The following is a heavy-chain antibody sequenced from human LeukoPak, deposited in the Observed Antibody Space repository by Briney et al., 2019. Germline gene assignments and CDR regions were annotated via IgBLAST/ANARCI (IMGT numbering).Heavy chain of an antibody. D-gene: IGHD1-1*01. CDR2: ISAIDSTT. CDR1: GFTFSNYE. CDR3: ARGLARSNWQHWFDP. J-gene: IGHJ5*02. V-gene: IGHV3-48*03. Sequence: GGSLRLSCAASGFTFSNYEMNWVRQAPGKGLEWVSYISAIDSTTYYADSVKGRFTISRDNAKNSLYLQMKRLRVEATALYQCARGLARSNWQHWFDPWGQGTLVSVSS.